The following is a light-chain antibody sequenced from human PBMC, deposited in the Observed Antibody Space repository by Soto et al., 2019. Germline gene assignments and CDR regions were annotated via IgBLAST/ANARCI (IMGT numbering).Light chain of an antibody. J-gene: IGKJ1*01. CDR3: QQYNNWPKT. CDR1: QSINSN. V-gene: IGKV3-15*01. Sequence: EIVMTQSPATLSVSPGERATLSCRASQSINSNLAWYQQKPGQAPRLLIYGASTRATGIPARFTGSGSGTAFSLNISTLQSEDFAVYYCQQYNNWPKTFGHGAKVEIK. CDR2: GAS.